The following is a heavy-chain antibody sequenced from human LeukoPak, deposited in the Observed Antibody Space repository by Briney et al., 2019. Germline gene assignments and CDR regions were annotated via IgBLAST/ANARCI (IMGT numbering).Heavy chain of an antibody. CDR2: INHSGST. Sequence: SQTLSLTCTVSGGSISSGGYYWSWIRQPPGKGLEWIGEINHSGSTNYNPSLKSRVTISVDTSKNQFSLKLSSVTAADTAVYYCARGGFLEWLSQPLRGMDVWGQGTTVTVSS. CDR1: GGSISSGGYY. D-gene: IGHD3-3*01. CDR3: ARGGFLEWLSQPLRGMDV. V-gene: IGHV4-30-2*01. J-gene: IGHJ6*02.